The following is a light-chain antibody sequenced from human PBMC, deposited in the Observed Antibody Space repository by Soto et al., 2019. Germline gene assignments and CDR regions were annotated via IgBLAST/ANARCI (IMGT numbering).Light chain of an antibody. J-gene: IGLJ1*01. CDR2: DVH. CDR1: SSDIGDYNY. V-gene: IGLV2-14*01. Sequence: QSVLTQPASVSGSPGQSITISCTGTSSDIGDYNYVSWYQQHPGKAPKLMIYDVHNRPSGVSYRFSGSKSDNTASLTISGFQAEDEADYYCSSYRSSTTLDVFGTGTQGHRP. CDR3: SSYRSSTTLDV.